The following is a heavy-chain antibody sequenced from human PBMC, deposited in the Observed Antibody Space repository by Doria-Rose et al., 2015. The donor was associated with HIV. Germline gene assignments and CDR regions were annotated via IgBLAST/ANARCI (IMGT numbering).Heavy chain of an antibody. V-gene: IGHV2-26*01. Sequence: QVTLKESGPVLVKPTETLTLNCTVSGVSLSSPGMGVSWIRQPPGKALEWLANMFSDDERSYKTSLKSRLTIPRGTSKSQVVLTMTDMDPVDTATYYCARIRSSRWYHKYYFDSWGQGTLVIVSA. CDR1: GVSLSSPGMG. CDR3: ARIRSSRWYHKYYFDS. J-gene: IGHJ4*02. CDR2: MFSDDER. D-gene: IGHD6-13*01.